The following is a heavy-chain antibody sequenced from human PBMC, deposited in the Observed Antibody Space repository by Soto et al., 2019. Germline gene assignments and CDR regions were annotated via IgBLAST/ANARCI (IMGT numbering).Heavy chain of an antibody. J-gene: IGHJ4*02. CDR1: GGSISGHY. D-gene: IGHD6-19*01. CDR2: IFYSGIT. CDR3: ARVGSSGWSPDY. V-gene: IGHV4-59*11. Sequence: SETLSLTCTVSGGSISGHYWTWIRQPPGKGLEWIGYIFYSGITNYNPSLKGRVTISVDTSKNQFSLKLSSVTAADTAVYYCARVGSSGWSPDYWGKGTLV.